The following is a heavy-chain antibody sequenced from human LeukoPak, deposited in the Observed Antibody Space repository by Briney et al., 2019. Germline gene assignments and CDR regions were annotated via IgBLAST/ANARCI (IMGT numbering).Heavy chain of an antibody. J-gene: IGHJ3*02. Sequence: SETLSLTCTVPGGSISSYYWSWIRQPPGKGLEWIGYVYYSGSTNYNPSLKSRVTISVDTSKNQFSLKLSSVTAADTAVYHGARYSRTTTAFDIWGQGTMVTVSS. CDR1: GGSISSYY. CDR3: ARYSRTTTAFDI. D-gene: IGHD1-1*01. CDR2: VYYSGST. V-gene: IGHV4-59*01.